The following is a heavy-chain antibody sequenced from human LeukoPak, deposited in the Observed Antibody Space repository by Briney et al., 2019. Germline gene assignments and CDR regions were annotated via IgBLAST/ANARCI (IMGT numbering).Heavy chain of an antibody. CDR2: ITGSGATT. CDR1: GFTFSSYA. J-gene: IGHJ4*02. Sequence: GGSLRLSCAASGFTFSSYAMTWVRQAPGKGLEWVSAITGSGATTAYTDSVKGRFTISRDNSKNTLYLQTNSLRVEDTAIYYCAKYSAFDSGYFDYWGQGALVTVSS. D-gene: IGHD5-12*01. CDR3: AKYSAFDSGYFDY. V-gene: IGHV3-23*01.